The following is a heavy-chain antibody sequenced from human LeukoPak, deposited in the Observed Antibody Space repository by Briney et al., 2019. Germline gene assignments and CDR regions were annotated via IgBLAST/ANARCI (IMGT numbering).Heavy chain of an antibody. Sequence: SQTLSLTCTVSGGSISSGGYYWSWIRQPPGKGLEWIGYIYHSGSTYYNPSLKSRVTISVDRSKNQFSLQLNSVTPEDTAVYYCARGGIITMVRGVIITGAFDIWGQGTMVTVSS. D-gene: IGHD3-10*01. V-gene: IGHV4-30-2*01. CDR2: IYHSGST. CDR1: GGSISSGGYY. CDR3: ARGGIITMVRGVIITGAFDI. J-gene: IGHJ3*02.